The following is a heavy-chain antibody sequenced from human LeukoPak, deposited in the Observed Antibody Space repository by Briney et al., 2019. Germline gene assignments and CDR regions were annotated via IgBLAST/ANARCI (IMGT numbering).Heavy chain of an antibody. D-gene: IGHD3-10*01. V-gene: IGHV1-2*02. CDR2: INPNSGGT. CDR3: ARGKGDGSGYYYVMDV. Sequence: ASVKVSCKASGYTFTGYYMHWVRQAPGQGLEWMGWINPNSGGTNFAQKFQGRVTMTRDTSISTAYIELGRLRSDDTALYYCARGKGDGSGYYYVMDVWGQGTTVTVSS. CDR1: GYTFTGYY. J-gene: IGHJ6*02.